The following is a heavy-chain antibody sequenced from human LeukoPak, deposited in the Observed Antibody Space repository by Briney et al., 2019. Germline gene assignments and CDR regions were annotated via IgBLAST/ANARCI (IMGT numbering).Heavy chain of an antibody. J-gene: IGHJ3*02. D-gene: IGHD3-22*01. CDR3: ALTYYYDSSGYYYPSTFDI. V-gene: IGHV5-51*01. CDR1: GYSFTSYW. Sequence: GASLKISCKGSGYSFTSYWIGWVRQMPGKGLEWMGIIYPGDSDTRYSPSFQGQVTISADKSISTAYLQWSSLKASDTAMYYCALTYYYDSSGYYYPSTFDIWGQGTMVTVSS. CDR2: IYPGDSDT.